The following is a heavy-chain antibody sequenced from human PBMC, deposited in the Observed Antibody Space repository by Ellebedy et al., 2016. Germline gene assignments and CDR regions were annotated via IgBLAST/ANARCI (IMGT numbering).Heavy chain of an antibody. Sequence: GESLKISCAASGFTFSSYWMSWVRQAPGKGLEWVANIKQDGSEKYYVDSVKGRFTISGDNAKNSLYLQMNSLRAEDTAVYYCARDEDCSSTSCYEGRYYYYGMDVWGQGTTVTVSS. CDR1: GFTFSSYW. CDR3: ARDEDCSSTSCYEGRYYYYGMDV. CDR2: IKQDGSEK. J-gene: IGHJ6*02. V-gene: IGHV3-7*04. D-gene: IGHD2-2*01.